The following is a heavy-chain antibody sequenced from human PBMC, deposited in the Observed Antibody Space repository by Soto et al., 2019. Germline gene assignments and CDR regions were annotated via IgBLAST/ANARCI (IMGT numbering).Heavy chain of an antibody. CDR2: IHSGGST. J-gene: IGHJ5*02. Sequence: EVQLVESGGGLIQPGGSLRLSCAASGFIVSSDIMYWVRQAPGKGLEWVSLIHSGGSTYYGDSVKGRFTISRDNSKNTLYVQMNSLRAEDTAVYYCASSGAWGQGTLVIVSS. D-gene: IGHD6-25*01. CDR1: GFIVSSDI. CDR3: ASSGA. V-gene: IGHV3-53*01.